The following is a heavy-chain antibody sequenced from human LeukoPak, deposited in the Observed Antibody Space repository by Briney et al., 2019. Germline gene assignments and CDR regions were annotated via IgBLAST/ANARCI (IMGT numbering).Heavy chain of an antibody. V-gene: IGHV3-7*04. CDR1: GFTFSSYW. CDR2: ITHDGSDK. J-gene: IGHJ4*02. Sequence: PGGSLRLSCAASGFTFSSYWMSWVRQAPGKGLEWVANITHDGSDKYYVDSVKGRFTISRDNAENSLYLQMNSLRAEDTAMYYCARSQSLGYWGQGTLVTVSS. CDR3: ARSQSLGY.